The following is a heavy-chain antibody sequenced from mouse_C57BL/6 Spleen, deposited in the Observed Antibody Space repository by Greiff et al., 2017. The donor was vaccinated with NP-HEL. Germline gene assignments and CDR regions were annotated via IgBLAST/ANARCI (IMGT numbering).Heavy chain of an antibody. Sequence: VQLQQSGGDLVKPGGSLKLSCAASGFTFSSYGMSWVRQTPDKRLEWVATISSGGSYTYYPDSVKGRFTISRDNAKNTLYLQMSSLKSEDTAMYYCARQGFAYWGQGTLVTVSA. V-gene: IGHV5-6*01. CDR2: ISSGGSYT. J-gene: IGHJ3*01. CDR3: ARQGFAY. CDR1: GFTFSSYG.